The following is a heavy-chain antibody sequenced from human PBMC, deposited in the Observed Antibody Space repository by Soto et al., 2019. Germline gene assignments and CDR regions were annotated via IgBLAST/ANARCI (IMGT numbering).Heavy chain of an antibody. D-gene: IGHD3-10*01. Sequence: EAQLVESGGGLVKPGGSLRLSCAASGFTLSRYGMNWVRQAPGQGLEWVSSISSSGGYIYYADSVKGRFTISRDNAKNSLYLQMNSLRAEDTAVYYCARWFGELSWFDPWGQGTLVTVSS. J-gene: IGHJ5*02. CDR2: ISSSGGYI. CDR1: GFTLSRYG. V-gene: IGHV3-21*04. CDR3: ARWFGELSWFDP.